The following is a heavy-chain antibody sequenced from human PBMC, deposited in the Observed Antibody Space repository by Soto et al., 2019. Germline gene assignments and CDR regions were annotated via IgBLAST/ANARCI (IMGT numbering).Heavy chain of an antibody. J-gene: IGHJ4*02. Sequence: VASVKVSCKASGYTFTGYYMHWVRQAPGQGLEWMGWINPNSGGTNYAQKFQGRVTMTRDTSISTAYMELSRLRPDDTAVYYCARDVPDGYNYDFDYWGQGTLVTVSS. CDR2: INPNSGGT. V-gene: IGHV1-2*02. D-gene: IGHD5-12*01. CDR1: GYTFTGYY. CDR3: ARDVPDGYNYDFDY.